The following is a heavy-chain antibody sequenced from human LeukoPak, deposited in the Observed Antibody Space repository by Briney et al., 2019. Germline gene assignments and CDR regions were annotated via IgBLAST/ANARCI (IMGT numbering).Heavy chain of an antibody. CDR1: GFTFSSYA. D-gene: IGHD6-13*01. CDR3: AKVLAIAAAGTGYYFDY. V-gene: IGHV3-23*01. J-gene: IGHJ4*02. CDR2: ISGSGGST. Sequence: GGSLRLSCAASGFTFSSYAMSWDRQAPGKGLEWVSAISGSGGSTYYADSVKGRFTISRDNSKNTLYLQMNSLRAEDTAVYYCAKVLAIAAAGTGYYFDYWGQGTLVTVSS.